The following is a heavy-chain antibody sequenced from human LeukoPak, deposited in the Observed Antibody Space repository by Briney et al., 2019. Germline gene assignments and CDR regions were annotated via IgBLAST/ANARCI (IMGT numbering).Heavy chain of an antibody. J-gene: IGHJ2*01. D-gene: IGHD3-22*01. Sequence: SGGSLRLSCAASGFTFSSYGMHWVRQAPGKGLEWVAFIRYDGSNKYYADSVKGRFTISRDNSKNTLYLQMSSLRAEDTAVYYCARVEGYYDSSALFGLWYFDLWGRGTLATVSS. V-gene: IGHV3-30*02. CDR1: GFTFSSYG. CDR3: ARVEGYYDSSALFGLWYFDL. CDR2: IRYDGSNK.